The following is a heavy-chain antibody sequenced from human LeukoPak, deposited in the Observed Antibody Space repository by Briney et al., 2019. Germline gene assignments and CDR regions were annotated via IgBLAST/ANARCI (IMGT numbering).Heavy chain of an antibody. CDR3: AKEKLGDTAMAFDY. V-gene: IGHV3-23*01. CDR2: ISGSGGST. D-gene: IGHD5-18*01. Sequence: GASLRLSCAASGFTFSSYAMSWVRQAPGKGLEWVSAISGSGGSTYYAGSVKGRFTISRDNSKNTLYLQMNSLRAEDTAVYYCAKEKLGDTAMAFDYWGQGTLVTVSS. CDR1: GFTFSSYA. J-gene: IGHJ4*02.